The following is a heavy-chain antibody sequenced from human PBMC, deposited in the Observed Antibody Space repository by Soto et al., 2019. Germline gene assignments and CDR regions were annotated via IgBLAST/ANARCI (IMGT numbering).Heavy chain of an antibody. CDR2: IYYSGST. Sequence: PSETLSLTCTVSGGSISSYYWSWIRQPPGKGLEWIGDIYYSGSTNYNPSLKSRVTISVDTSKNQFSLKLSSVTAADTAVYYCAREAEYSSSYYNWFDPWGQGTLVTVSS. D-gene: IGHD6-13*01. J-gene: IGHJ5*02. CDR1: GGSISSYY. CDR3: AREAEYSSSYYNWFDP. V-gene: IGHV4-59*12.